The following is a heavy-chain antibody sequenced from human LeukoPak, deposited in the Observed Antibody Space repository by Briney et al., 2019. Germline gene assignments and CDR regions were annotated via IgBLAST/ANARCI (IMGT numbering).Heavy chain of an antibody. CDR3: ARGLAAAGLYFDY. D-gene: IGHD6-13*01. Sequence: GGSLRLSCAASGFTVSSNYMTWVRQAPGKGLEWVSVVYTGGSTYSADSVKGRFTISRDNSKSTLYLQMNSLRAEDTAVYYCARGLAAAGLYFDYWGQGTLVTVSS. CDR2: VYTGGST. CDR1: GFTVSSNY. V-gene: IGHV3-53*01. J-gene: IGHJ4*02.